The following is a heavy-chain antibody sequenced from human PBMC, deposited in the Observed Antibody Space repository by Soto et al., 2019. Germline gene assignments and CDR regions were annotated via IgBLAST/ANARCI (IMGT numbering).Heavy chain of an antibody. CDR1: GGSISSGGYY. CDR2: IYYSGST. Sequence: QVQLQESGPGLVKPSQTLSLTCTVSGGSISSGGYYWSWIRQHPGKGLEWIGNIYYSGSTYYNPSLKNRVTISVDTSKNQFSLKLSSVTAADTAVYYCAMKTTVTTCFDYWGQGTLVTVSS. CDR3: AMKTTVTTCFDY. D-gene: IGHD4-17*01. V-gene: IGHV4-31*03. J-gene: IGHJ4*02.